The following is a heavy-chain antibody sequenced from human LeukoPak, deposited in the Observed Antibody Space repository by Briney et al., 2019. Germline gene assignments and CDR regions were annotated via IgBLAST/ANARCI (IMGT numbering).Heavy chain of an antibody. V-gene: IGHV1-24*01. CDR3: AKDRRTTVTNDAFDI. J-gene: IGHJ3*02. CDR2: FDPEDGET. D-gene: IGHD4-17*01. CDR1: GYTLTELS. Sequence: ASVKVSCKVSGYTLTELSMHWVRQAPGKGLEWMGGFDPEDGETIYAQKFQGRVTMTEDTSTDTACTELSSLRSEDTAVYYCAKDRRTTVTNDAFDIWGQGTMVTVSS.